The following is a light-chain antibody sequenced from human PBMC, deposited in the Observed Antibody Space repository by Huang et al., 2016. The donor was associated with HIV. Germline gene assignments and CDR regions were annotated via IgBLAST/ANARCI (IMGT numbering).Light chain of an antibody. CDR3: QQYNNWPPVT. CDR2: GAS. CDR1: QSVSSN. Sequence: EVVLTQSPATLSVSPGDRATLSCRASQSVSSNLAWYQQKPGQAPTLLIYGASTRATCIPARFSGSGSGTDFTLTISSLQSEDFAVYYCQQYNNWPPVTFGQGTKLEIK. J-gene: IGKJ2*01. V-gene: IGKV3D-15*01.